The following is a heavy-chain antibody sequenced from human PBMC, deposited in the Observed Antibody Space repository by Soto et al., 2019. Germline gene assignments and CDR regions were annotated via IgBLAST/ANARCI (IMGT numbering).Heavy chain of an antibody. D-gene: IGHD6-13*01. CDR3: AREILGAAAGPGGNWFDP. J-gene: IGHJ5*02. CDR2: IYYSGST. V-gene: IGHV4-59*01. Sequence: SETLSLTCTVSGGSISSYYWSWIRQPPGKGLEWIGYIYYSGSTNYNPSLKSRVTISVDTSKNQFSLKLSSVTAADTAVYYCAREILGAAAGPGGNWFDPWGQGTLVTVSS. CDR1: GGSISSYY.